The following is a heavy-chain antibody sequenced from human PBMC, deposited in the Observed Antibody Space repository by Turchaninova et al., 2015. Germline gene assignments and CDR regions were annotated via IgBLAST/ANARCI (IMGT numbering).Heavy chain of an antibody. CDR3: ARDLAWFGEYYFDY. D-gene: IGHD3-10*01. Sequence: VSWGGVVQPGRSLRLSCAASGFTFSSYGMHWVRQAPGKGLEWVAVIWYDGSNKYYADSVKGRFTISRDNSKNTLYLQMNSLRAEDTAVYYCARDLAWFGEYYFDYWGQGTLVTVSS. CDR1: GFTFSSYG. J-gene: IGHJ4*02. V-gene: IGHV3-33*01. CDR2: IWYDGSNK.